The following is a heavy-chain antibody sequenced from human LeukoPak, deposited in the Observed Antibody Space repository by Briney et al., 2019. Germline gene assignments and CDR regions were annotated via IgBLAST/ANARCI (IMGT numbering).Heavy chain of an antibody. CDR2: IYTSGST. V-gene: IGHV4-61*02. CDR1: GGSISSGSYY. CDR3: ARGEWELGGDY. J-gene: IGHJ4*02. Sequence: SETLSLTCTVSGGSISSGSYYWSWIRQPAGKGLEWIGRIYTSGSTNCNPSLKSRVTISVDTSKNQFSLKLSSVTAADTAVYYCARGEWELGGDYWGQGTLVTVSS. D-gene: IGHD1-26*01.